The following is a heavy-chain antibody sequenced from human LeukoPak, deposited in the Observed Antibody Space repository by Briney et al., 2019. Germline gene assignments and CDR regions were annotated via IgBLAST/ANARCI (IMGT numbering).Heavy chain of an antibody. CDR2: ISAYNGNT. V-gene: IGHV1-18*01. J-gene: IGHJ4*02. CDR1: GYTFTSYG. D-gene: IGHD3-10*01. CDR3: AGVVERFGELLYFDY. Sequence: ASVKVSCKASGYTFTSYGISWVRQAPGQGLEWMGWISAYNGNTNYAQKLQGRVTMTTDTSTSTAYMELRSLRSDDTAVYYCAGVVERFGELLYFDYWGQGTLVTVSS.